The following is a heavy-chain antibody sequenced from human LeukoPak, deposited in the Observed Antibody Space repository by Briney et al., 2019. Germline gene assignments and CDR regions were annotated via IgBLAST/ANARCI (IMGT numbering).Heavy chain of an antibody. CDR2: IQQDGSGE. CDR3: ARENWYRFDP. D-gene: IGHD1-1*01. J-gene: IGHJ5*02. CDR1: GFPFSTFW. Sequence: GGSLGLSCEASGFPFSTFWMIWVRQPPGKGLEWVAKIQQDGSGEEYVDPVKGRFTISRDNAKNSLYLQMNSLRVEDTGVYYCARENWYRFDPWGQGTLVTVSS. V-gene: IGHV3-7*01.